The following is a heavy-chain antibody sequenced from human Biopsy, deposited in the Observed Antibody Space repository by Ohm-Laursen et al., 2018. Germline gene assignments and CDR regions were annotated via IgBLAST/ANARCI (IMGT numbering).Heavy chain of an antibody. CDR1: GGTFSSSA. D-gene: IGHD1/OR15-1a*01. V-gene: IGHV1-69*13. CDR2: IIGIFRTA. Sequence: ASVKVSCKASGGTFSSSAINWVRQAPGQGLEWMGGIIGIFRTAHYAQKFQGRVTITADEFMSTAYMELSSLRSEDTAVYYCARGGGYNWNNGWFDPWGQGTLVTVSS. J-gene: IGHJ5*02. CDR3: ARGGGYNWNNGWFDP.